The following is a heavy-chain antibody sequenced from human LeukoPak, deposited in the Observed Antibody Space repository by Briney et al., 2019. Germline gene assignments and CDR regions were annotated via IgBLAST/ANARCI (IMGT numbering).Heavy chain of an antibody. Sequence: ASVKVSCKASGYTFTGYYMHWVRQAPGQGLEWMGWINPNSGGTNYAQKFQGRVTMTRDTSVSTAYMELSRLRSDDTAVYYCARVRGAVAGTVDYWGQGTLVTVSS. D-gene: IGHD6-19*01. CDR2: INPNSGGT. J-gene: IGHJ4*02. V-gene: IGHV1-2*02. CDR3: ARVRGAVAGTVDY. CDR1: GYTFTGYY.